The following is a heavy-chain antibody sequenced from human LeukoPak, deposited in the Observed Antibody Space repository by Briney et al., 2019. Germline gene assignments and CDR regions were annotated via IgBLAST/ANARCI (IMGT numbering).Heavy chain of an antibody. V-gene: IGHV1-2*02. D-gene: IGHD2-2*01. CDR3: ARVRYCSSTSCLWTGAFDI. Sequence: GASVKVSCKASGYTFTGYYMHWVRQAPGQGLEWMGWINPNSGGTNYAQKFQGRVTMTRDTSISTAYMELSRLRSDDTAVYYCARVRYCSSTSCLWTGAFDIWGQGTMVTVSS. CDR1: GYTFTGYY. J-gene: IGHJ3*02. CDR2: INPNSGGT.